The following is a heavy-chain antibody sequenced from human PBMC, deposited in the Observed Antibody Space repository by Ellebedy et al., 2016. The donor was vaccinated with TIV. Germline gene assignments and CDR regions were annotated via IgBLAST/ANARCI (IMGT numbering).Heavy chain of an antibody. CDR1: VFSLPPSPVG. D-gene: IGHD1/OR15-1a*01. V-gene: IGHV2-5*01. CDR3: AHLEQFVDFDW. J-gene: IGHJ4*02. CDR2: TYSNDAK. Sequence: SGPTLVKPTQTLTPPCTFSVFSLPPSPVGVGWIRPPPGHAVDWLTHTYSNDAKRYNPSLDSRLAIMKDTTKQQVIHIMTNMDPIDTSTYYCAHLEQFVDFDWWGQGTLVTVSS.